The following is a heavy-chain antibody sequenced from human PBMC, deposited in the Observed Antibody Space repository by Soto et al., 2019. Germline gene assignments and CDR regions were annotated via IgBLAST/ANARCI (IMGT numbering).Heavy chain of an antibody. V-gene: IGHV4-39*01. CDR3: ARHHGDYVYYYYGMDV. D-gene: IGHD4-17*01. CDR1: GGSISSSSYY. Sequence: SETLSLTCTVSGGSISSSSYYWGWIRQPPGKGLEWIGSIYYSGSTYYNPSLKSRDTISVDTSKNQFSLKLSSVTAADTVVFYCARHHGDYVYYYYGMDVWGQGTTVTVSS. CDR2: IYYSGST. J-gene: IGHJ6*02.